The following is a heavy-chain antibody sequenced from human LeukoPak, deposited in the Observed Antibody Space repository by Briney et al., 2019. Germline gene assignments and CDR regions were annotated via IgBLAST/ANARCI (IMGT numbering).Heavy chain of an antibody. V-gene: IGHV4-4*07. CDR2: IYASGSS. J-gene: IGHJ6*03. D-gene: IGHD3-22*01. CDR3: ARCLNTYYYDNSGYSPEHYYMDV. CDR1: GDSISNYY. Sequence: PSQTLSLTCTVSGDSISNYYWSWVRQPAGKGLEWLGRIYASGSSNYNPSLKSRITMSVDTSKNQFSLKLSSVTAADTAVYYCARCLNTYYYDNSGYSPEHYYMDVWGKGTTVIVSS.